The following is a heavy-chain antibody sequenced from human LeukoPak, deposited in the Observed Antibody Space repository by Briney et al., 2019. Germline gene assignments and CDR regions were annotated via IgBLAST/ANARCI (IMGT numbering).Heavy chain of an antibody. CDR3: TRDYYDSSGYYYAFGY. D-gene: IGHD3-22*01. CDR2: ISYDGSNK. V-gene: IGHV3-30*04. Sequence: SGRSLRLSCAVSGFTFRSYAMHWVRQAPGKGLEWVAVISYDGSNKYYADSVKGRFTISRDNSKNTLYLQMNSLRAEVTAVYYCTRDYYDSSGYYYAFGYWGQGTLVTVSS. J-gene: IGHJ4*02. CDR1: GFTFRSYA.